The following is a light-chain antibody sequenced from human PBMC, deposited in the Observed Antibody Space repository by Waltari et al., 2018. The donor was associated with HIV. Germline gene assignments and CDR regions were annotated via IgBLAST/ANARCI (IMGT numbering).Light chain of an antibody. Sequence: QSALTQPASVSGAPGQSITISCTGTSSDVGSYDYVSWYQQHPGKAPQLMIFEVSHRPSGVSDRFSGSKSGNTASLTISGLLADDEADYYCSSYTSTTTVIFGGGTKVTVL. CDR1: SSDVGSYDY. V-gene: IGLV2-14*01. CDR2: EVS. J-gene: IGLJ2*01. CDR3: SSYTSTTTVI.